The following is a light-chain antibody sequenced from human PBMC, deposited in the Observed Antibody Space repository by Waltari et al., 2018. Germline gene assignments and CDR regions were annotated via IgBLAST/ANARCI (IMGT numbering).Light chain of an antibody. CDR3: LQSYITPWT. CDR1: RSISAY. J-gene: IGKJ1*01. CDR2: ATS. V-gene: IGKV1-39*01. Sequence: DIQMTQSPSSLSASVGDRVTITCRASRSISAYLNWYQQKPGKAPKLLIYATSNLQSEVSSRFSGSGSGTDFTLTISSLQPEDFATYYCLQSYITPWTFGPGTTVEIK.